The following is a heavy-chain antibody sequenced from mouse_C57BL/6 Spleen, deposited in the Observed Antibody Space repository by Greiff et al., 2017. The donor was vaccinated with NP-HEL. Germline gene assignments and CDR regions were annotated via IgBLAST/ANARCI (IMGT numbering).Heavy chain of an antibody. CDR3: APNYGSSPWFAY. CDR2: IDPSDSYT. D-gene: IGHD1-1*01. CDR1: GYTFTSYW. V-gene: IGHV1-50*01. J-gene: IGHJ3*01. Sequence: QVQLQQPGAELVKPGASVKLSCKASGYTFTSYWMQWVKQRPGQGLEWIGEIDPSDSYTNYNQKFKGKATLTVDTSSSTAYMQLSSLTSEDSAVYYCAPNYGSSPWFAYWGQGTLVTVSA.